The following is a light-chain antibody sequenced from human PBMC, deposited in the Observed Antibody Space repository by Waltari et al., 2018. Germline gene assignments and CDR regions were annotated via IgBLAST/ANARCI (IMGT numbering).Light chain of an antibody. CDR1: SSDIGGYNY. J-gene: IGLJ2*01. CDR3: NSYGGSNNLV. Sequence: QSALTQPPSASGSPGQSVTISCTGTSSDIGGYNYVSWYQQHPGKAPNLMIYEVSTRPTGVPDRFSGSKSGNTASLTVSGLQAEDEADYYCNSYGGSNNLVFGGGTKLTVL. CDR2: EVS. V-gene: IGLV2-8*01.